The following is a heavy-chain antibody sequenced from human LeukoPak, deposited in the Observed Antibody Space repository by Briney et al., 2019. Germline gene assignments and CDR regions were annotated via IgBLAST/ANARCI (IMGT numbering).Heavy chain of an antibody. V-gene: IGHV4-59*12. D-gene: IGHD5-18*01. CDR1: GGSISSYY. CDR3: AREYSYGLLFAYYFDY. CDR2: IYYSGST. Sequence: SETLSLTCTVSGGSISSYYWSWIRQPPGKGLEWIGYIYYSGSTNYNPSLKSRVTISVDTSKNQFSLKLSSVTAADTAVYYCAREYSYGLLFAYYFDYWGQGTLVTVSS. J-gene: IGHJ4*02.